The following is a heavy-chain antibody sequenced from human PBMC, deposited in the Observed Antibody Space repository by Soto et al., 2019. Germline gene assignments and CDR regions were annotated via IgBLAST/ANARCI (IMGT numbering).Heavy chain of an antibody. J-gene: IGHJ6*02. Sequence: GESLKISCKGSGYSFTIYWIGWVRQMPGKGLEWMGIIYPGDSDTRYSPSFQGQVTISADKSISTASLQWCSLKASDTAVYYCARQSPTSGYCYCSYCMDVWGQGTTVTVSS. CDR2: IYPGDSDT. CDR3: ARQSPTSGYCYCSYCMDV. V-gene: IGHV5-51*01. D-gene: IGHD6-25*01. CDR1: GYSFTIYW.